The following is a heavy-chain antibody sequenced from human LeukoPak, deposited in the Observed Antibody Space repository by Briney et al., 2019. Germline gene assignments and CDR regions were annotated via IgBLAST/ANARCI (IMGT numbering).Heavy chain of an antibody. CDR2: IDPSDSYT. D-gene: IGHD2-15*01. CDR1: GYSFTSYW. Sequence: GGSLKISCKGSGYSFTSYWISWVRQMPGKGLEWRGRIDPSDSYTNYSPSFQGHVTISVDKSSSTAYLQWSSLKASDTAMYYCARRLQRHFDYWGQGTLVTASS. J-gene: IGHJ4*02. V-gene: IGHV5-10-1*01. CDR3: ARRLQRHFDY.